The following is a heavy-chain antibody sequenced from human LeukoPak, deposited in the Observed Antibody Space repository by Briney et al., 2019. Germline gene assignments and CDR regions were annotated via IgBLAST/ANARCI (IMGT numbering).Heavy chain of an antibody. V-gene: IGHV4-4*07. CDR3: ARADWGHGYFDL. CDR1: GGSISSYY. CDR2: IYTSGST. D-gene: IGHD7-27*01. Sequence: TTSETLSLTCTVSGGSISSYYWNWIRQPAGKGLEWIGRIYTSGSTDYNPSLKSRVTLSVDTSKNQFSLKLRSVTAADTAVYYCARADWGHGYFDLWGRGTLVTVSS. J-gene: IGHJ2*01.